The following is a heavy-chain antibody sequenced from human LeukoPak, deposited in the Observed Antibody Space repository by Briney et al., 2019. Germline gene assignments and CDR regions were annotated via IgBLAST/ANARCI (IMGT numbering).Heavy chain of an antibody. CDR3: ARAGYCSGGSCPYYYYYMDV. CDR2: INPNSGGT. D-gene: IGHD2-15*01. CDR1: GYTFTGYY. V-gene: IGHV1-2*02. J-gene: IGHJ6*03. Sequence: ASVKVSCKASGYTFTGYYMHWVRQAPGQGLEWMGWINPNSGGTNYAQKFQGRVTMTRDTSISTAYMGLSRLRSDDTAVYYCARAGYCSGGSCPYYYYYMDVWGKGTTVTVSS.